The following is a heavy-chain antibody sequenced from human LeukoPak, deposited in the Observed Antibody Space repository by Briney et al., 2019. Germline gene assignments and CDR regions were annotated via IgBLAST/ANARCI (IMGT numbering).Heavy chain of an antibody. CDR2: MNPKSNNR. CDR1: GYTFTNYD. Sequence: ASVKVSCKASGYTFTNYDVNWVRQATGQGLEWMGWMNPKSNNRGYAQKFQGRVTMTTDTSTSTAYMELRSLRSDDTAVYYCARSHDFWSGTTYYYYYMDVWGKGTTVTVSS. V-gene: IGHV1-8*02. CDR3: ARSHDFWSGTTYYYYYMDV. D-gene: IGHD3-3*01. J-gene: IGHJ6*03.